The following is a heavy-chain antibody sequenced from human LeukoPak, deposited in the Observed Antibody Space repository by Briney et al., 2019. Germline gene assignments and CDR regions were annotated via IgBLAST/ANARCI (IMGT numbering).Heavy chain of an antibody. Sequence: PGRSLRLSCAASGFTFSNYGMHWVRQAPGKGLEWVAVISKDGGSNKYHADSVKGRFTISRDNSMNTLYLQMNSLRAEDTAVYYCARDGSGWSRNWGQGTLVTVSS. D-gene: IGHD6-19*01. CDR2: ISKDGGSNK. V-gene: IGHV3-30*03. CDR1: GFTFSNYG. J-gene: IGHJ4*02. CDR3: ARDGSGWSRN.